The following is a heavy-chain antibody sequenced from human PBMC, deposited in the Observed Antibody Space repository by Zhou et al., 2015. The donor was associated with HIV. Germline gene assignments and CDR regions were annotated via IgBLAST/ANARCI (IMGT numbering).Heavy chain of an antibody. Sequence: QVHLDQSGAEVKKPGSSVKVSCKASGGTFSSYAISWVRQAPGQGLEWMGGIIPIFGTANYAQKFQGRVTITADESTSTAYMELSSLRSEDTAVYYCAKNTVTVPYYYYGMDVWGQGTTVTVSS. J-gene: IGHJ6*02. CDR2: IIPIFGTA. CDR3: AKNTVTVPYYYYGMDV. V-gene: IGHV1-69*12. CDR1: GGTFSSYA. D-gene: IGHD4-17*01.